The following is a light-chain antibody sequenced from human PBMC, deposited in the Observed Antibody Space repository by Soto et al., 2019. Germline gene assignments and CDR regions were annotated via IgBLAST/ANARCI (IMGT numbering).Light chain of an antibody. Sequence: DIVMTQSPDSLAVSLGERATINCTSSQSVLYSSNNKNYLAWYQHKPGKAPKFLIYDASSLESGVPSRFSGSGSGTEFTLTISNLQPDDFATYFCQQYNNYPRTFGQGTKVDVK. CDR2: DAS. V-gene: IGKV4-1*01. J-gene: IGKJ1*01. CDR3: QQYNNYPRT. CDR1: QSVLYSSNNKNY.